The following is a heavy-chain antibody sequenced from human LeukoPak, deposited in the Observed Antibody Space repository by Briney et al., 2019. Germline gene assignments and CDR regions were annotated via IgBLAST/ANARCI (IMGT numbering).Heavy chain of an antibody. CDR3: VRELSGSGNVYYFDH. Sequence: GGSLRLSCAGSEFTFTSYAMSWVRQAPGKGLEWVSSINTRSSYIWYADSVKGRFTIPRDNAQNSLYLQMNSLTVEDTAVYYCVRELSGSGNVYYFDHWGQGTLVTVSS. D-gene: IGHD6-19*01. CDR2: INTRSSYI. J-gene: IGHJ4*02. V-gene: IGHV3-21*01. CDR1: EFTFTSYA.